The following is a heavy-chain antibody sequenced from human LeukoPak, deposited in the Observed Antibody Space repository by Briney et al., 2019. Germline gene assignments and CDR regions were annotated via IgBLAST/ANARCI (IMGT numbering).Heavy chain of an antibody. CDR2: IRFDGSNK. D-gene: IGHD3-22*01. Sequence: GGSLRLSCAASGFIFSTYGLHWVRPAPGKGLEWVAFIRFDGSNKYYVDSVKGRFTISRDNSKNTLYLQMNSLRGEDTAVYFCAKDYYYDSSGYGYFDYWGQGTLVTVSS. V-gene: IGHV3-30*02. CDR3: AKDYYYDSSGYGYFDY. CDR1: GFIFSTYG. J-gene: IGHJ4*02.